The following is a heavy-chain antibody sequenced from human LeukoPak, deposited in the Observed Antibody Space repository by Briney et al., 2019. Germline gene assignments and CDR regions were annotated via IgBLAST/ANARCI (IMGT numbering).Heavy chain of an antibody. CDR1: GYSISSGYY. Sequence: SETLSLTCTVSGYSISSGYYWGWIRQPPGKGLEWIGSISSSGSTYYNPSHKSRVTISVDMSKNQFSLKLTSVTAADTAVYFCARPVTVIRGVGWFDPWGQGTLVTVSS. V-gene: IGHV4-38-2*02. CDR2: ISSSGST. J-gene: IGHJ5*02. D-gene: IGHD3-10*01. CDR3: ARPVTVIRGVGWFDP.